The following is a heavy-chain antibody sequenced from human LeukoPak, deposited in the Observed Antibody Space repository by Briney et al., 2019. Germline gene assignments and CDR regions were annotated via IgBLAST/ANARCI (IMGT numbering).Heavy chain of an antibody. CDR1: GYTFTSNY. J-gene: IGHJ6*02. Sequence: ASVKVSCKASGYTFTSNYIHWVRQAPGQGLEWMGMIYPRDGSTSYAQKFQGRVTVTRDTSTSTVHMELSGLRSEDTAVYYCARDFWRSKWLSRTIGGMDVWGQGTTVTVSS. CDR3: ARDFWRSKWLSRTIGGMDV. CDR2: IYPRDGST. V-gene: IGHV1-46*01. D-gene: IGHD3-22*01.